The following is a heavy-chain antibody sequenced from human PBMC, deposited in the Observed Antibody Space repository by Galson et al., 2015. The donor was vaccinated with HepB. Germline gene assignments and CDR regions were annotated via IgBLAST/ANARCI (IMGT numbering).Heavy chain of an antibody. Sequence: SLRLSCAASGFTFSSYTMNWVRQAPGKGLEWVSYISDSTNTIYYADSVKGRFTISRDNAKNSLYLQMNSLRDEDTAVYYCARGLLEWLLHYYGMDVWGQGTTVTVSS. D-gene: IGHD3-3*01. V-gene: IGHV3-48*02. CDR1: GFTFSSYT. J-gene: IGHJ6*02. CDR2: ISDSTNTI. CDR3: ARGLLEWLLHYYGMDV.